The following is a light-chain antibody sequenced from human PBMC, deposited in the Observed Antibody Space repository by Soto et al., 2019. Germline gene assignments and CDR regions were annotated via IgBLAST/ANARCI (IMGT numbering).Light chain of an antibody. CDR2: GAS. J-gene: IGKJ1*01. V-gene: IGKV3-20*01. CDR1: QSVSSN. CDR3: KQYGSSGK. Sequence: EIVITQSPCTLSVSPVERATLSFRASQSVSSNLAWYQQKPGQAPRLLIYGASSRATGIPDRFSGSGSGTDFTLTISRLEPEDFAVYYCKQYGSSGKFGQGTKVDIK.